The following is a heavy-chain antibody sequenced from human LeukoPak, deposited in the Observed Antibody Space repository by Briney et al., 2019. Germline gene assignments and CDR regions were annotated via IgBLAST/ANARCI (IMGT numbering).Heavy chain of an antibody. D-gene: IGHD5-24*01. Sequence: ASVKVSCKTSGYTFTDYYLYWVRQAPGQGLEWMGRINPNSGGTDYAQKFQGRVTMTRDTSISTVYMELSRLRSDDTALYYCARVNYLYTSMAYFSYMDVWGKGTTVTVSS. J-gene: IGHJ6*03. V-gene: IGHV1-2*06. CDR1: GYTFTDYY. CDR2: INPNSGGT. CDR3: ARVNYLYTSMAYFSYMDV.